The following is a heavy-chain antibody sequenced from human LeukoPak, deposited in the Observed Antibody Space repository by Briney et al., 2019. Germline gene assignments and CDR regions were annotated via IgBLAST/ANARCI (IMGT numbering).Heavy chain of an antibody. CDR1: GGTFSSYA. D-gene: IGHD3-22*01. CDR3: ARDLGNYYDSSGYSY. CDR2: NIPIFGTA. V-gene: IGHV1-69*13. J-gene: IGHJ4*02. Sequence: SVKVSCKASGGTFSSYAISWVRQAPGQGLEWMGGNIPIFGTANYAQKFQGRVTITADESTSTAYMELSSLRSEDTAVYYCARDLGNYYDSSGYSYWGQGTLVTVSS.